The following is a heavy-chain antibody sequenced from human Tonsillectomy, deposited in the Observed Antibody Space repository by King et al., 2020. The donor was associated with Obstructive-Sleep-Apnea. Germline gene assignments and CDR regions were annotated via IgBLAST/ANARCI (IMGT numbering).Heavy chain of an antibody. CDR1: GFTVSSNY. D-gene: IGHD4-17*01. CDR2: IFSGGST. Sequence: VQLVESGGGLVQPGGSLRLSCAASGFTVSSNYMSWVRQAPGKGLEWVSIIFSGGSTYYADSVKGRFTISRHNSKNTLYLQMNSLRAEDTAVYYCARGPPGLYGDYVGYFAYWGQGILVTVSS. V-gene: IGHV3-53*04. J-gene: IGHJ4*02. CDR3: ARGPPGLYGDYVGYFAY.